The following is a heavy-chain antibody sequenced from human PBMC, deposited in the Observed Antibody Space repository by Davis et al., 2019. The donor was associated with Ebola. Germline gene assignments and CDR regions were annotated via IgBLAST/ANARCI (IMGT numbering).Heavy chain of an antibody. CDR1: GFSLSTSEMS. V-gene: IGHV2-70*01. Sequence: SGPTLVKPTQTLTLTCTVSGFSLSTSEMSVGWIRQLPGKALEWLALSVGDEDKYYSTSLKTRLTISKDASKNQVVLTMTNLDPVDTATYYCARMAGDFYYYGMDVWGQGTTVTVSS. J-gene: IGHJ6*02. CDR2: SVGDEDK. D-gene: IGHD2-21*02. CDR3: ARMAGDFYYYGMDV.